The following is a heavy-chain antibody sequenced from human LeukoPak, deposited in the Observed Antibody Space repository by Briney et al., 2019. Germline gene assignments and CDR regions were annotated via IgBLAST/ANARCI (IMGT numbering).Heavy chain of an antibody. V-gene: IGHV3-30*02. J-gene: IGHJ6*03. CDR2: IRYDGNNK. CDR1: GFTFSSYG. Sequence: GGSLRLSCAASGFTFSSYGMHWVRQAPGKGLEWVAFIRYDGNNKNYADSVKGRFTISRDNSKNTLYLQMNSLRPEDTAVFYCAKTPTLYYYMDVWGKGTTVTISS. CDR3: AKTPTLYYYMDV.